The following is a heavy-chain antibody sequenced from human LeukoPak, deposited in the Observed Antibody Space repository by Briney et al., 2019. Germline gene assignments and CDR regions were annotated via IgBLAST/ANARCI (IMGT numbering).Heavy chain of an antibody. CDR3: ARDRVATIPIYYYDSSGYYDY. CDR2: ISAYNGNT. Sequence: GASVQVSCKASGYTFTSYGISWVRLAPGQGLEWMGWISAYNGNTNYSQKLQGRVTMTTDTSTSTAYMELRSLRSDDTAVYYCARDRVATIPIYYYDSSGYYDYWGQGTLVTVSS. J-gene: IGHJ4*02. V-gene: IGHV1-18*01. CDR1: GYTFTSYG. D-gene: IGHD3-22*01.